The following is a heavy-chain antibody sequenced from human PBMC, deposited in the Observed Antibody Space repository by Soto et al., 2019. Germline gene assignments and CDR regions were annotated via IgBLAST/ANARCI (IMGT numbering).Heavy chain of an antibody. CDR2: IWSAGLT. CDR1: GFTVSSKY. D-gene: IGHD2-15*01. V-gene: IGHV3-53*01. J-gene: IGHJ5*02. Sequence: GESLKISCAASGFTVSSKYMSWVRQAPGKGLEWVSIIWSAGLTYYADSVRGRFTISRDISKNILFLQMNNLRAEDSAIYYCARELPPDLWGQGTLVTVSS. CDR3: ARELPPDL.